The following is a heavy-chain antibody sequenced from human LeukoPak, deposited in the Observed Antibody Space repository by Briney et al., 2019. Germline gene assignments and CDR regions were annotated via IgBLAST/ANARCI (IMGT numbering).Heavy chain of an antibody. V-gene: IGHV3-72*01. CDR1: GVSFSDHY. D-gene: IGHD5-24*01. CDR2: IRNKANSYTT. J-gene: IGHJ4*02. CDR3: TRAGSGVGYTYDY. Sequence: GGSLRLTCAVSGVSFSDHYMDWVRQAPGKGLEWVGRIRNKANSYTTEYAASVTGRFTISRDASKNSLYLEMNSLKTEDTALYHCTRAGSGVGYTYDYWGQGTLVTVSS.